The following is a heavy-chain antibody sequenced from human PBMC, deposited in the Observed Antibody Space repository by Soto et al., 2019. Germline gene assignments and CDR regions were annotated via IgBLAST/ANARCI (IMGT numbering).Heavy chain of an antibody. Sequence: QVQLVQSGAEVKKPGASVKVSCKVSGYTLTELSIHWVRQAPRKGLEWMGGFDPEDGKTIYAQKLQGRVTMTEETSTNTAYMEWTSLRSEDTAVYYGATPPLVGATADALDIWGQGTMVTVSS. CDR1: GYTLTELS. D-gene: IGHD1-26*01. CDR2: FDPEDGKT. J-gene: IGHJ3*02. CDR3: ATPPLVGATADALDI. V-gene: IGHV1-24*01.